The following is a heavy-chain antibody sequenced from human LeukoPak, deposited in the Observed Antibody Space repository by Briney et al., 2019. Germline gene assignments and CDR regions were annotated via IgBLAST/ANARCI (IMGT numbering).Heavy chain of an antibody. CDR2: INPSGGST. V-gene: IGHV1-46*01. CDR1: GYTFTSYY. D-gene: IGHD4-11*01. J-gene: IGHJ2*01. Sequence: GASVKVSCKASGYTFTSYYMHWVRQAPGQGLEWMGIINPSGGSTSYAQKFQGRVTMTRDTSTSTVYMELSSLRSEDTAVYYCALTYSNYGWYFDLWGRGTLVTVSS. CDR3: ALTYSNYGWYFDL.